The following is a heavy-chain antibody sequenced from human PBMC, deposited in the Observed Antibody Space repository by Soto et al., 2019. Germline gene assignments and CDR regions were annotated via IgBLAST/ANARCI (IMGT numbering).Heavy chain of an antibody. CDR3: ARVIRGAYYNSPLDT. Sequence: ASVKVSCKASGYTFTGYFMHWVRQAPGQGLEWMGWINPYSGGADYAQSFQGRVTMTRDTSISTVYMELSRLRFDDTAMYYCARVIRGAYYNSPLDTWGQGTVVTVSS. CDR1: GYTFTGYF. J-gene: IGHJ5*02. CDR2: INPYSGGA. V-gene: IGHV1-2*02. D-gene: IGHD3-10*01.